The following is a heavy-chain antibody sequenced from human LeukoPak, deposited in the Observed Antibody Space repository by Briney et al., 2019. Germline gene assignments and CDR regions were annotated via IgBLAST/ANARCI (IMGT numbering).Heavy chain of an antibody. V-gene: IGHV4-31*03. J-gene: IGHJ4*02. CDR3: ARLPRYGRPDFDY. D-gene: IGHD4-17*01. Sequence: PSQTLSLTCTVSGGSISSGGYYSSWIRQHPGKGLEWIGYIYYSGSTYYNPSLKSRVTISVDTSKNQFSLKLSSVTAADTAVYYCARLPRYGRPDFDYWGQGTLVTVSS. CDR1: GGSISSGGYY. CDR2: IYYSGST.